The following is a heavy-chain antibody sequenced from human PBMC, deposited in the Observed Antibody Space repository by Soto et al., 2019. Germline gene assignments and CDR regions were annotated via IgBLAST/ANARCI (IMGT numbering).Heavy chain of an antibody. CDR3: ARDYSGYDAPADPLDY. D-gene: IGHD5-12*01. Sequence: ASVKVSCKASGYTFTSYGISWVRQAPGQGLEWMGWISAYNGNTNYAQKLQGRVTMTTDTSTSTAYMELRSLRSDDTAVYYCARDYSGYDAPADPLDYWAQGTLDTGSS. CDR2: ISAYNGNT. CDR1: GYTFTSYG. V-gene: IGHV1-18*01. J-gene: IGHJ4*01.